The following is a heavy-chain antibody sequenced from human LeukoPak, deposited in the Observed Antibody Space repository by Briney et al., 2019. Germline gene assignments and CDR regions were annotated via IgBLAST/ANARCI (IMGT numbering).Heavy chain of an antibody. J-gene: IGHJ4*02. V-gene: IGHV3-30*02. CDR3: AKEGNGGYNPFDY. CDR2: IRYEGSNK. Sequence: GRSLRLSCAASGFTFSSYGIHWVRQAPGKGLEWVAFIRYEGSNKYYADSVKGRFTISRDNSKNTPYLQMNSLRAEDTAVYYCAKEGNGGYNPFDYWGQGTLVTVSS. D-gene: IGHD5-24*01. CDR1: GFTFSSYG.